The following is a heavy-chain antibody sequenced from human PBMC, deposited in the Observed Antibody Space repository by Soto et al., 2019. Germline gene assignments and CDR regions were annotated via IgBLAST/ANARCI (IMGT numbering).Heavy chain of an antibody. CDR2: VKPSTGDT. J-gene: IGHJ4*02. Sequence: GASVKVSCKAAGYTFTGYYIHWVRQAPGQGLEWMGWVKPSTGDTDYAQKFQGRVTMTRDTSDNTLYLQMNSLRAEDTAVYYCAKTSEYSGSHPDYWGQGTLVTVSS. CDR3: AKTSEYSGSHPDY. CDR1: GYTFTGYY. D-gene: IGHD1-26*01. V-gene: IGHV1-2*02.